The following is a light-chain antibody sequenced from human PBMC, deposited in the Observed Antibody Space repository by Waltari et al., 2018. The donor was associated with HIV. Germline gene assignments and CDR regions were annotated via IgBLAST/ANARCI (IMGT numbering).Light chain of an antibody. V-gene: IGLV1-51*01. CDR2: DNN. Sequence: QSVLPQPPSVSPAPGQAVTISCSGSSPNIGPSYVSWYQQLPGTAPKLLIYDNNKRPSGIPDRFSGSKSGTSATLDITGLRSEDEAAYYCAAWDDSRVVFGGGTKLTVL. CDR1: SPNIGPSY. J-gene: IGLJ2*01. CDR3: AAWDDSRVV.